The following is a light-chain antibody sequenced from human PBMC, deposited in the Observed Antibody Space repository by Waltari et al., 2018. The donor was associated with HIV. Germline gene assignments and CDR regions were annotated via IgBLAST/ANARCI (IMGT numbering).Light chain of an antibody. CDR2: DDS. J-gene: IGLJ2*01. CDR1: NIGSKS. Sequence: SYVLTQPPSVSMAPGKTARITCGGYNIGSKSGHWYQQKPGQAPVLVIYDDSDRPSWSPERFSGSNSGNTATLTISRVEAGDEADYYCQVWDSGIVVFGGGTKVTVL. CDR3: QVWDSGIVV. V-gene: IGLV3-21*04.